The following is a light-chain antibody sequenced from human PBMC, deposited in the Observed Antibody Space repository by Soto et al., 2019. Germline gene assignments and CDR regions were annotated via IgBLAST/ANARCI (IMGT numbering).Light chain of an antibody. J-gene: IGKJ1*01. Sequence: DIQMTQSPSTLSASVGDRVTITCRASQSISSWLAWYQQKPGKAHKFLIYDASSLESGVPSRFSGSGSGTEFTLTISSLQPDDFATYYCQQYNSYSTTFGQGTKVEIK. CDR3: QQYNSYSTT. V-gene: IGKV1-5*01. CDR2: DAS. CDR1: QSISSW.